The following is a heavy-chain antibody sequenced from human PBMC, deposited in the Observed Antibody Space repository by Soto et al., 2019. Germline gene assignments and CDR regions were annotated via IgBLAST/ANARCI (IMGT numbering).Heavy chain of an antibody. D-gene: IGHD6-13*01. Sequence: GGSLRLSCAASGFTFSDYYISWIRQAPGKGLEWVSYISPSSSYTNYAVSVKGRFTISRDNAKNSVYLQMNSLRAEDTAVYYCARNHIAASGTSAYDIWGQGTIVTV. J-gene: IGHJ3*02. CDR3: ARNHIAASGTSAYDI. V-gene: IGHV3-11*06. CDR2: ISPSSSYT. CDR1: GFTFSDYY.